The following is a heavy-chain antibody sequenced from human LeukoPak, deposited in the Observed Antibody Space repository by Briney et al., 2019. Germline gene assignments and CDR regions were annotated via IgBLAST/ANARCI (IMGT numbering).Heavy chain of an antibody. CDR3: AREVRYYGSGSYYLYYFDY. V-gene: IGHV1-46*01. CDR1: GYTFTSYY. J-gene: IGHJ4*02. CDR2: INPSGGST. Sequence: ASVKVSCKASGYTFTSYYMHWVRQAPGQGLEWMGIINPSGGSTSYAQKFQGRVTMTRDTSTSTVYMELSSLRSEDTAVYYCAREVRYYGSGSYYLYYFDYWGQGTLVTVSS. D-gene: IGHD3-10*01.